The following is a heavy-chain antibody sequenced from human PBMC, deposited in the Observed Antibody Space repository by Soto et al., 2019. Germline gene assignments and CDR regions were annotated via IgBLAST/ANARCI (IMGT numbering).Heavy chain of an antibody. CDR1: GFTFSSYG. D-gene: IGHD3-9*01. V-gene: IGHV3-30*18. CDR2: ISYDGSNK. CDR3: AKDGRYFDWLFAGTYMDV. Sequence: GGSLRLSCAASGFTFSSYGMHWVRQAPGKGLEWVAVISYDGSNKYYADSVKGRFTISRDNSKNTLYLQMNSLRAEDTAVYYCAKDGRYFDWLFAGTYMDVWGKGTTVTVSS. J-gene: IGHJ6*03.